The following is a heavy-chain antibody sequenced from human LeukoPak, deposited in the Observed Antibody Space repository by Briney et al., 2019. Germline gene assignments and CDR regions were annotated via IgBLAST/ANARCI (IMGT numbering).Heavy chain of an antibody. Sequence: GGSLRLSCAASGFTFSSYSMNWVRQAPGKGLEWASYISSSSSTIYYADSVKGRFTISRDNAKNSLYLQMNSLRAEDTAVYYCARDRPVYYYDSSGAFDYWGQGTLVTVSS. CDR2: ISSSSSTI. CDR3: ARDRPVYYYDSSGAFDY. CDR1: GFTFSSYS. J-gene: IGHJ4*02. V-gene: IGHV3-48*01. D-gene: IGHD3-22*01.